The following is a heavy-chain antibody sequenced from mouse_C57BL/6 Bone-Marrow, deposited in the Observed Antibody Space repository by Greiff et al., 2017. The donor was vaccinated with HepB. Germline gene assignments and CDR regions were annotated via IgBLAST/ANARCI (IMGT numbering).Heavy chain of an antibody. CDR3: TEGGYPYYAMDY. CDR2: IRLKSDNYAT. V-gene: IGHV6-3*01. CDR1: GFTFSNYW. D-gene: IGHD2-2*01. Sequence: EVKLVESGGGLVQPGGSMKLSCVASGFTFSNYWMNWVRQSPEKGLEWVAQIRLKSDNYATHYAESVKGRFTISRDDSKSSVYLQMNNLRAEDTGIYYCTEGGYPYYAMDYWGQGTSVTVSS. J-gene: IGHJ4*01.